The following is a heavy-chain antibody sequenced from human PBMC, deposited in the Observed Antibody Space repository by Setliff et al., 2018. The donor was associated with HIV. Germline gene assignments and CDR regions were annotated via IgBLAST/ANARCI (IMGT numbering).Heavy chain of an antibody. Sequence: SETLSLTCTVSGASITSGTYYWSWIRQRPGEGLEWIGYIYYSGSTNYNPSLKSRVTMSVDTSKNQFSLRLMSLTAADTAIYYCARGRVTLNGVAAGHHYMDVWGKGNTVTVSS. J-gene: IGHJ6*03. D-gene: IGHD3-3*01. CDR2: IYYSGST. CDR1: GASITSGTYY. CDR3: ARGRVTLNGVAAGHHYMDV. V-gene: IGHV4-61*01.